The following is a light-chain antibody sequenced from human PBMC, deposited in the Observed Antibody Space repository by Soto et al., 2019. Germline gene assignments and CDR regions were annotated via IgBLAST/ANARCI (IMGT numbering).Light chain of an antibody. CDR2: GNI. J-gene: IGLJ1*01. CDR1: SSNIGAGYD. Sequence: QSVLAQPPSVSGAPGQKVTISCTGSSSNIGAGYDLHWYQQLPGTAPKLLLYGNINRPSGVPDRFSGSKSGTSASLAITGLQAEDEADYYGQSYDSSLSAYVFGTGTKLTVL. V-gene: IGLV1-40*01. CDR3: QSYDSSLSAYV.